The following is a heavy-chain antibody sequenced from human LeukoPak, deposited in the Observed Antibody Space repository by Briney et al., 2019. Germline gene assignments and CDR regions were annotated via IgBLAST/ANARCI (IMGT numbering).Heavy chain of an antibody. V-gene: IGHV1-3*01. J-gene: IGHJ4*02. CDR1: GYTLTSYA. CDR2: ITATNGNT. Sequence: ASPKASCKASGYTLTSYAMHWVRHTPGQRLGWMGWITATNGNTKYSQKFQGRVTITRDTSASTAYMELSSLRSEDTAVYYCARGPVAAAGDYWGQGTLVTVSS. D-gene: IGHD6-13*01. CDR3: ARGPVAAAGDY.